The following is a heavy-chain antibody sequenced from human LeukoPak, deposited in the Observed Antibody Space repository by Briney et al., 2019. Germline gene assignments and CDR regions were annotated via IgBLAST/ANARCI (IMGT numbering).Heavy chain of an antibody. J-gene: IGHJ4*02. CDR2: ISPTGEST. CDR3: ARDFLGESGAGGY. Sequence: GGSLRLSCAASGFTFSSYTMTWVRQATGKGLEGVSSISPTGESTWSADPVKGRFTISRDNAKNSVYLQMNSLRVEDTAVYFCARDFLGESGAGGYWGQGTLVTVSS. V-gene: IGHV3-21*01. D-gene: IGHD3-10*01. CDR1: GFTFSSYT.